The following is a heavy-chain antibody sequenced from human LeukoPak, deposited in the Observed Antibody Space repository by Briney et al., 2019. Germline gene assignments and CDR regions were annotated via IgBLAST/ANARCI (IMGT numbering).Heavy chain of an antibody. CDR1: GFTFSSYA. J-gene: IGHJ6*02. V-gene: IGHV3-23*01. D-gene: IGHD3-22*01. Sequence: GGSLRLSCAASGFTFSSYAMSWVRQASGKGLEWVSAISGSGGSTYYADSVKGRFTVSRDNSKNTLYLQMNSLRAEDTAVYYCAKDVGGYYDSSGYYYYYYGMDVWGRGTTVTVSS. CDR3: AKDVGGYYDSSGYYYYYYGMDV. CDR2: ISGSGGST.